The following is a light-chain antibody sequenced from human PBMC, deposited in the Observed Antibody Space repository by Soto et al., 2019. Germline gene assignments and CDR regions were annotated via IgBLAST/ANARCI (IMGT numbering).Light chain of an antibody. CDR3: CSYVGSNIFYV. Sequence: QSVLTQPASVSGSPGQSVTISCTGTSSDIGRYKFVSWFQQHPGKAPKLLIFEGTNRPSGVSNRFSGSKSGNTASLTISGLQAEDEADYYCCSYVGSNIFYVFGTGTKVTVL. CDR2: EGT. J-gene: IGLJ1*01. V-gene: IGLV2-23*01. CDR1: SSDIGRYKF.